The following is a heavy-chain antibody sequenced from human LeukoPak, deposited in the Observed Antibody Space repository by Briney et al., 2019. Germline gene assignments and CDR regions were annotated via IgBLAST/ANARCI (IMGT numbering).Heavy chain of an antibody. CDR3: ASELAHCVGDCLKN. CDR1: GFTFSSSW. Sequence: GGSLRLSCAASGFTFSSSWMHWVRQAPGKGLVWVSRINSDGSLTNYADSVKGRFTIFRDNAKNTLYLQMNSLRAEDTAVYYYASELAHCVGDCLKNWGQGTLVTVSS. V-gene: IGHV3-74*01. CDR2: INSDGSLT. D-gene: IGHD2-21*02. J-gene: IGHJ4*02.